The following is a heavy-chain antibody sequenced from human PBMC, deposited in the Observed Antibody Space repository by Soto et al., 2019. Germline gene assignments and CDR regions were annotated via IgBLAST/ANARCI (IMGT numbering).Heavy chain of an antibody. D-gene: IGHD6-13*01. CDR1: GASFNYYY. CDR2: INLSGST. J-gene: IGHJ6*02. V-gene: IGHV4-34*01. Sequence: SETLSLTCAVYGASFNYYYWSWIRQPPGRGLEWIGEINLSGSTNYNPSLKSRVTISLDTSKNQFSLNLSSVTAADTAVYYCARGGSSLHYYYYGMDVWGQGTTVTVSS. CDR3: ARGGSSLHYYYYGMDV.